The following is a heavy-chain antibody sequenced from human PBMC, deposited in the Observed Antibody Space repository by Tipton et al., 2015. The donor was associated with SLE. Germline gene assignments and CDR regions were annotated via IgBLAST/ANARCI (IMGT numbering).Heavy chain of an antibody. Sequence: SLRLSCAASGFTFSSYSMNWVRQAPGKGLEWVSSISSSSSYIYYADSVKGRFTVSRDNSKNTLYVQMNSLRAEDTAVYYCAREGAYCGGDCFDYWGQGTLVTVSS. CDR3: AREGAYCGGDCFDY. CDR2: ISSSSSYI. CDR1: GFTFSSYS. D-gene: IGHD2-21*01. J-gene: IGHJ4*02. V-gene: IGHV3-21*01.